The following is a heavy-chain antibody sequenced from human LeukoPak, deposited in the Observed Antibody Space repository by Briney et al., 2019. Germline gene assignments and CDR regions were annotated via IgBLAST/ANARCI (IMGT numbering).Heavy chain of an antibody. D-gene: IGHD3-22*01. V-gene: IGHV3-48*01. CDR2: ISSSSSTI. Sequence: GGSLRLSCAASGLTFSSYSMNWVRQAPGKGLEWVSYISSSSSTIYYADSVKGRFTISRDNAKNSLYLQMNSLRAEDTAVYYCARDSRYYYDSSGYSWGQGTLVTVSS. J-gene: IGHJ4*02. CDR1: GLTFSSYS. CDR3: ARDSRYYYDSSGYS.